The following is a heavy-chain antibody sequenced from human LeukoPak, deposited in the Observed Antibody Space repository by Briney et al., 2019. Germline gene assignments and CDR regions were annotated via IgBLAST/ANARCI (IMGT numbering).Heavy chain of an antibody. CDR2: ISSSDSTI. D-gene: IGHD5-12*01. J-gene: IGHJ4*02. CDR3: ARDVQVATIYPLDY. V-gene: IGHV3-48*03. Sequence: GGSLRLSCAASGFTFSSYEMNWVRQAPGKGLEWVSYISSSDSTIYYADSVKGRFTISRDNAKNSLYLQMNSLRADDTAVYYCARDVQVATIYPLDYWGQGTLVTVSS. CDR1: GFTFSSYE.